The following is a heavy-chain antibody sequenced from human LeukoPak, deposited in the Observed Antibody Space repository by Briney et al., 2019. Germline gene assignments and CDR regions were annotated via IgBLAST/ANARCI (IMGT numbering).Heavy chain of an antibody. J-gene: IGHJ4*02. D-gene: IGHD1-26*01. CDR1: GGSISSSSYY. CDR2: IYYSGST. Sequence: KPSETLSLTCTVSGGSISSSSYYWGWIRQPPGKGLEWIGSIYYSGSTHYNPSLKSRVTISVDTSKNQFSPKLSSVTAADTAVYYCARSAGGSPDYWGQGTLVTVSS. CDR3: ARSAGGSPDY. V-gene: IGHV4-39*01.